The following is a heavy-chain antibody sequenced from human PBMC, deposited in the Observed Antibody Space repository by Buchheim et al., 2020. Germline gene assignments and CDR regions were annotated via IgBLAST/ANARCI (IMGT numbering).Heavy chain of an antibody. Sequence: QVQLQESGPGLVKPSETLSLTCTVSGGSISSYYWSLIRQPPGKGLEWIGFIYHSGSTNYNPSLKSRVTISVDTSKNQFSLKLSSVTAAETAVYYWAGGVFSERITMVREVGWFDPWGQGTL. D-gene: IGHD3-10*01. J-gene: IGHJ5*02. CDR2: IYHSGST. CDR3: AGGVFSERITMVREVGWFDP. CDR1: GGSISSYY. V-gene: IGHV4-59*01.